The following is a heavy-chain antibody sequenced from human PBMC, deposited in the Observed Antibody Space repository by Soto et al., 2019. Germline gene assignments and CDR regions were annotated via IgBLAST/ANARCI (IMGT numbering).Heavy chain of an antibody. J-gene: IGHJ5*02. D-gene: IGHD3-16*01. V-gene: IGHV4-4*07. Sequence: SETLSLTCTVSGGSISSYYWSWIRQPAGKGLEWIGRIYTSGSTNYNPSLKSRLTMSVDTSKDQFSLKLSAVAAADTAVDYCAREPSRGDWFGPWGQGTLVTVSS. CDR1: GGSISSYY. CDR2: IYTSGST. CDR3: AREPSRGDWFGP.